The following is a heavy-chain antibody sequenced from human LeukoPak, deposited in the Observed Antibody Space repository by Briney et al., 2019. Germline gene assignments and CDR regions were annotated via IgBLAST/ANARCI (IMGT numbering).Heavy chain of an antibody. CDR3: ARPDRTAIDLVVVPAGFGN. D-gene: IGHD2-2*01. V-gene: IGHV3-7*01. J-gene: IGHJ4*02. Sequence: LAGGSLRLSCGASGFTFSSYWMSWARQAPGKGLQLVANIKEDGSEKYYVDSVKGRFTISRDNAKNSLYLQMNSLRAEDTAVYYCARPDRTAIDLVVVPAGFGNWGQGTLVTVSS. CDR1: GFTFSSYW. CDR2: IKEDGSEK.